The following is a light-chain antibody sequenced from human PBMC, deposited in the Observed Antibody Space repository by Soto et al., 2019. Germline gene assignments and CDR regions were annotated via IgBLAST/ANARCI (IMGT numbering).Light chain of an antibody. Sequence: EIALTQSPGTLSLSPGERATLSCRTSQSVSSSYLAWYQQKPGQAPRLLIYGTSSRATGIPDRFSGSGSGTDFTLTISRLEPEDFAVYYCQQYGNSPITFGQGTRLEIK. V-gene: IGKV3-20*01. CDR1: QSVSSSY. CDR3: QQYGNSPIT. CDR2: GTS. J-gene: IGKJ5*01.